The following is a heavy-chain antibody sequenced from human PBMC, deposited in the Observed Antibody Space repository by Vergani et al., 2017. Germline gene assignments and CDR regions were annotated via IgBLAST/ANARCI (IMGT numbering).Heavy chain of an antibody. V-gene: IGHV3-21*04. J-gene: IGHJ4*02. CDR3: ARAVSGTSPSYYFDY. Sequence: EVQMVESGGGLVKPGGSLRLSCVASGFTFSHYSMNWVRQAPGKGLEWVSSISGNNDDVYYADSVKGRFTISRDNSKDTLYLQMNSLRAEDTAVYYCARAVSGTSPSYYFDYWGQGTLVTVSS. CDR2: ISGNNDDV. D-gene: IGHD2-2*01. CDR1: GFTFSHYS.